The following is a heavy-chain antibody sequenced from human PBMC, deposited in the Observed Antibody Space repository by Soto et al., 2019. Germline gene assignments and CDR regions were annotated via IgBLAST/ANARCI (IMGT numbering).Heavy chain of an antibody. D-gene: IGHD2-15*01. J-gene: IGHJ3*02. CDR3: ARGNRIEAFAI. V-gene: IGHV1-18*01. CDR1: GYTFTSYG. Sequence: QVQLVQSGAEVKKPGASVKVSCKASGYTFTSYGFSWVRQAPGQGLEGMGWISAYNGNTHYAQKLQGRVTLTTDTSTSTAYIELRRLRSDDTAVYYCARGNRIEAFAICGQATMVTVSS. CDR2: ISAYNGNT.